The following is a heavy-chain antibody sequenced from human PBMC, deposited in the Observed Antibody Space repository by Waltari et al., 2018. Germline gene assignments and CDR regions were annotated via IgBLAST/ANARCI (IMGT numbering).Heavy chain of an antibody. CDR2: IYTSGST. Sequence: QVQLQESGPGLVKPSETLSLTCTVSGGSISSYYWSWIRQPAGKGLEWIGSIYTSGSTHYQPSLQSRVTRSVDTSKNQVSLKLSSVTAADTAVYYCARASPRLRYGDRNYDWYFDLWGRGTLVTVSS. V-gene: IGHV4-4*07. CDR3: ARASPRLRYGDRNYDWYFDL. J-gene: IGHJ2*01. D-gene: IGHD4-17*01. CDR1: GGSISSYY.